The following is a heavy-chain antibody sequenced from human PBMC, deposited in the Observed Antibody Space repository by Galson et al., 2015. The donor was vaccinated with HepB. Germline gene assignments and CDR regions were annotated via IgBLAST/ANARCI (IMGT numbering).Heavy chain of an antibody. J-gene: IGHJ4*02. CDR2: IWYDGLNK. CDR3: AKDDYKSSYYFDQ. D-gene: IGHD3-10*01. CDR1: GFIFNTYG. Sequence: SLRLSCAASGFIFNTYGMHWVRQAPGKGLEWVAVIWYDGLNKYYVDSVKGRFTISRDNSKNTLYLQMNSLRAEDTAVYYCAKDDYKSSYYFDQWGQGTLVTVSS. V-gene: IGHV3-33*06.